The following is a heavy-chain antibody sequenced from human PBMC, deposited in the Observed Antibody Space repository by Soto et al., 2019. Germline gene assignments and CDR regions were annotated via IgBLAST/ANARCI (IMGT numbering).Heavy chain of an antibody. Sequence: GGSLRLSCAASGFTFSSYWMSWVRQAPGKGLEWVANIKQDGSEKYYVDSVKGRFTISRDNAKNALYLQMNSLRAEDTAVYYCARQGANYDFWSGPTDKGYYYYGMDVWGQGTTVTVSS. CDR2: IKQDGSEK. CDR1: GFTFSSYW. CDR3: ARQGANYDFWSGPTDKGYYYYGMDV. J-gene: IGHJ6*02. D-gene: IGHD3-3*01. V-gene: IGHV3-7*03.